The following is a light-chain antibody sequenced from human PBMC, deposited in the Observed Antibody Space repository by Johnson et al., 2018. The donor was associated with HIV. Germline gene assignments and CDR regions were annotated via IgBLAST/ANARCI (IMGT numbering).Light chain of an antibody. Sequence: QSVLTQSPSVSAAPGQKVTISCSGSSSNIGNNYVSWYQQLPGTAPKLLIYDNNKRPTGIPDRFSGTKSGTSATLGITGLQTGDEADYYCGSWDSSLSSLYVFGTVTNVAVL. CDR3: GSWDSSLSSLYV. CDR2: DNN. V-gene: IGLV1-51*01. J-gene: IGLJ1*01. CDR1: SSNIGNNY.